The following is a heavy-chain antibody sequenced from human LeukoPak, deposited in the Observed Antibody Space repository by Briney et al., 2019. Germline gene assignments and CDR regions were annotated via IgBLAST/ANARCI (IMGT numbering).Heavy chain of an antibody. D-gene: IGHD4-17*01. CDR1: GYTLTRYF. J-gene: IGHJ5*02. CDR3: ARERGDYGDYVPHPNWFDP. Sequence: RGASVKVSCKASGYTLTRYFIHWVRQAPGQGLEWMGIINPNGGSTSYPQKFQGRVTMTRDTSTNTVYMELSSLKSEDTAVYYCARERGDYGDYVPHPNWFDPWGQGTLVTVSS. CDR2: INPNGGST. V-gene: IGHV1-46*01.